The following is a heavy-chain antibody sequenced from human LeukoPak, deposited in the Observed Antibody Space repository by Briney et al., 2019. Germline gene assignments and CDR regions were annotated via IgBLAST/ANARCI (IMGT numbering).Heavy chain of an antibody. J-gene: IGHJ4*02. CDR3: ARRGYYDYSGFDY. D-gene: IGHD3-22*01. CDR1: EFTFSSYS. CDR2: IDGSSSDI. V-gene: IGHV3-21*01. Sequence: GRSLRLSCAGSEFTFSSYSMHWVRQAPGKGLEWVSSIDGSSSDIYYADSVKGRFTISRDNSKNSLYLQMKSLRAEDTALYYCARRGYYDYSGFDYWGQGTLVTVSS.